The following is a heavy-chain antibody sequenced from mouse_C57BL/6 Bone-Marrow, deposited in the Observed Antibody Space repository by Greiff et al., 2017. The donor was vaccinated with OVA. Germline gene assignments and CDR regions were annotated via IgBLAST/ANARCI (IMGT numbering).Heavy chain of an antibody. D-gene: IGHD1-3*01. J-gene: IGHJ2*01. V-gene: IGHV1-15*01. CDR3: TRWEPQSGVDY. Sequence: VQLQQSGAELVRPGASVTLSCKASGYTFTDYEMHWVKQTPVHGLEWIGAIDPETGGTAYNQKFKGKAILTADTSSSTAYMELRSLTSEDSAVYYCTRWEPQSGVDYWGQGTTLTVSS. CDR1: GYTFTDYE. CDR2: IDPETGGT.